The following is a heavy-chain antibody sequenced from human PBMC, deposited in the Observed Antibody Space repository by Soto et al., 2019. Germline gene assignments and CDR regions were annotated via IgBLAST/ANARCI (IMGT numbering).Heavy chain of an antibody. Sequence: PSETLSLTCTVSGVSISSYYWIWIRQPPGKGLEWIGYIYYSGSTNYNPSLKSRVTISVDTSKNQFSLKLSSVTAADTAVYYCARQQWLVLNAFDIWGQGTMVTVSS. J-gene: IGHJ3*02. V-gene: IGHV4-59*01. CDR1: GVSISSYY. CDR2: IYYSGST. CDR3: ARQQWLVLNAFDI. D-gene: IGHD6-19*01.